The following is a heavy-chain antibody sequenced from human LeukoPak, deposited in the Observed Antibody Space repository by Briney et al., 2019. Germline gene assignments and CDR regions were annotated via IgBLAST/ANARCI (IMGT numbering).Heavy chain of an antibody. D-gene: IGHD5-24*01. V-gene: IGHV1-2*02. Sequence: GASVTVPYKASGYTFTGYYMHRVRLAPGQGLEWMGLINPNSGGTNYAQKFQGRVTMTRDTSISTAYMELSRLRSDDTAVYYCARDRASGDGYKKLGLDIWGQGTMVTVSS. CDR2: INPNSGGT. CDR3: ARDRASGDGYKKLGLDI. CDR1: GYTFTGYY. J-gene: IGHJ3*02.